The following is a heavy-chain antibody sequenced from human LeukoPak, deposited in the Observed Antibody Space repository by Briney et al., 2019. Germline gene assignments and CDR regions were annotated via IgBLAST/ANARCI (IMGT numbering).Heavy chain of an antibody. CDR2: ITAANANT. CDR3: ARDRWSSSSSEGALDI. J-gene: IGHJ3*02. D-gene: IGHD6-6*01. CDR1: EYSFNSYI. V-gene: IGHV1-3*01. Sequence: ASVKVSCKASEYSFNSYIIHWVRQAPGQGLEWMGWITAANANTRYSQKFQGRVTFTRDTSANTAYMELSSLRSDDTAVYYCARDRWSSSSSEGALDIWGQGTMVTVSS.